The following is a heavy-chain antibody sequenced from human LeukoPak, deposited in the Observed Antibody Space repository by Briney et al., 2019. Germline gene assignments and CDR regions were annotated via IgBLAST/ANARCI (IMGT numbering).Heavy chain of an antibody. Sequence: PGGSLRLXCAASGFTFSSYNMNWVRQAPGKGLEWVSSITSSSNYIYYADSVKGRFTISRDNAKNSLYLQMNSLRAEDTTVYYCARDCWDYGSGSYCGIDYWGQGTLVTVS. J-gene: IGHJ4*02. CDR1: GFTFSSYN. D-gene: IGHD3-10*01. V-gene: IGHV3-21*03. CDR3: ARDCWDYGSGSYCGIDY. CDR2: ITSSSNYI.